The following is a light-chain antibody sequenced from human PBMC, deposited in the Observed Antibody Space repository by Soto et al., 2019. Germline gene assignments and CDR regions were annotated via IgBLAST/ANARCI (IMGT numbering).Light chain of an antibody. Sequence: QSALTQPASVSGSPGQSITISCTGTSGDVGGYNYVSWYQQHPGKAPKLMIYEVSNRPSGVSNRFSGSKSGNTASLTISGLQAEDEADYYCSSYTSSSTLDVFXTGTKLTVL. CDR3: SSYTSSSTLDV. CDR1: SGDVGGYNY. CDR2: EVS. V-gene: IGLV2-14*01. J-gene: IGLJ1*01.